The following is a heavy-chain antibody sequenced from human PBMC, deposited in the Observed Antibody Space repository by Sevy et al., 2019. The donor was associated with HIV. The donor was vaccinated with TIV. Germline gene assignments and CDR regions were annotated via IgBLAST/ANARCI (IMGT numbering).Heavy chain of an antibody. CDR3: ARGLAALPGYYYGMDV. CDR1: GFTFSRYE. Sequence: GGSLRLSCSASGFTFSRYEMNWVRQAPGKGLEWVSHVGGSGGTIYYAEFVKGRFTISRDNSKNTLYLQMNSLRAGDTAVYYCARGLAALPGYYYGMDVWGQGTAVTVSS. D-gene: IGHD6-6*01. J-gene: IGHJ6*02. CDR2: VGGSGGTI. V-gene: IGHV3-48*03.